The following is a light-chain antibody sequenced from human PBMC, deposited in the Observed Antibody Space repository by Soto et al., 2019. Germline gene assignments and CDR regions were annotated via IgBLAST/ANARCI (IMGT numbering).Light chain of an antibody. CDR3: SSYTSSSTLVV. J-gene: IGLJ2*01. V-gene: IGLV2-14*01. Sequence: QSALTQPASVSGSPGQSITISCTGTSSDVVGYNYVSWYQQHPGKAPKLMIYDVSNRPSGVSNRCSGSKSGNTASLTISGLQAEDEADYYCSSYTSSSTLVVFGGGTKLTVL. CDR1: SSDVVGYNY. CDR2: DVS.